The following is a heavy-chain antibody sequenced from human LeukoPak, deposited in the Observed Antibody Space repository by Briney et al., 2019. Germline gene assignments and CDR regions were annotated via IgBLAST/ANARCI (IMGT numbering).Heavy chain of an antibody. V-gene: IGHV1-69*10. Sequence: ASVKVSCKASGGTFSSSSLSWVRQAPGQGLEWMGGIIPIFAIVKYEQKFQGRVTITADKSTSTAYMELSSLRSEDTAVYYCAREGVADCSGGNCYTFWGQGTLVTVSS. CDR2: IIPIFAIV. D-gene: IGHD2-15*01. CDR3: AREGVADCSGGNCYTF. J-gene: IGHJ4*02. CDR1: GGTFSSSS.